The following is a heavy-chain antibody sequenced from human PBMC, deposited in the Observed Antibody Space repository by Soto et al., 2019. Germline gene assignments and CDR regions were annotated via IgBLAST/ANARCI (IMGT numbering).Heavy chain of an antibody. CDR3: AFFGTAMVRRRAFDI. J-gene: IGHJ3*02. Sequence: ASVKVSCKASGYTFTGYYMHWVRQAPGQGLEWMGWINPNSGGTNYAQKFQGRVTMTRDTSISTAYMELSRLRSDDTAVYYCAFFGTAMVRRRAFDIWGQGTMVTVSS. D-gene: IGHD5-18*01. CDR1: GYTFTGYY. V-gene: IGHV1-2*02. CDR2: INPNSGGT.